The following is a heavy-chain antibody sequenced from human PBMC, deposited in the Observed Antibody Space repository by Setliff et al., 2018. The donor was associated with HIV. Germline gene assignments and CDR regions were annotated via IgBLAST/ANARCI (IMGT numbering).Heavy chain of an antibody. Sequence: GASVKVSCKVSGYTLTELSMHWVRQAPGKGLEWMGGFDPEDGETIYAQKFQGRVTMTEDTSTDTAYMALSSLRSEDTAMYYCATSGFYDILTGPTPGVFDIWGQGTMVTVSS. CDR1: GYTLTELS. CDR2: FDPEDGET. CDR3: ATSGFYDILTGPTPGVFDI. D-gene: IGHD3-9*01. V-gene: IGHV1-24*01. J-gene: IGHJ3*02.